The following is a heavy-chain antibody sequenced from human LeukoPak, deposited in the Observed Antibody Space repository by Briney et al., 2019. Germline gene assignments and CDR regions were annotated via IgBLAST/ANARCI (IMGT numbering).Heavy chain of an antibody. V-gene: IGHV4-38-2*02. D-gene: IGHD1-1*01. CDR2: IYHSGIT. J-gene: IGHJ4*02. CDR1: DYSISSGYH. Sequence: SETLSLTCTVSDYSISSGYHWGWIRPPPGKGLEWIGSIYHSGITYYNASLKSRVTISVDTSRNEFSLKLSSVTVADTAMYYCARGGRTGWFPFDYWGQGTLVTVSS. CDR3: ARGGRTGWFPFDY.